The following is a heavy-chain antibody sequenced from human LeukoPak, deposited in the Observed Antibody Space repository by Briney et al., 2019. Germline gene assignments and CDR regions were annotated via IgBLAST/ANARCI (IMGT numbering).Heavy chain of an antibody. V-gene: IGHV4-59*01. CDR2: IYNRGST. CDR3: ARDRPGIAVAGDAFDI. CDR1: GGSISSYY. J-gene: IGHJ3*02. Sequence: PSETLSLTCTVSGGSISSYYWSWIRQPPGKGLEWIWYIYNRGSTNYNPSLKSRVTISVDTSKNQFSLKLRSVTAADTAVYYCARDRPGIAVAGDAFDIWGQGTMVTVSS. D-gene: IGHD6-19*01.